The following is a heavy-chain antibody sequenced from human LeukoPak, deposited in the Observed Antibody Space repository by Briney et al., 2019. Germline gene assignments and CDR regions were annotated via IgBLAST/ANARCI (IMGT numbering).Heavy chain of an antibody. V-gene: IGHV4-4*09. CDR1: GGSISSYF. D-gene: IGHD3-3*01. J-gene: IGHJ4*02. Sequence: SETLSLTCTVSGGSISSYFWSWIRQPPGKGLEWIGYIYTSGSTNYNPSLKSRVTISVDTSKNQFSLKLSSVTAADTAVYYCARSPITIFGVVQYYFDYWGQGTLVTVSS. CDR2: IYTSGST. CDR3: ARSPITIFGVVQYYFDY.